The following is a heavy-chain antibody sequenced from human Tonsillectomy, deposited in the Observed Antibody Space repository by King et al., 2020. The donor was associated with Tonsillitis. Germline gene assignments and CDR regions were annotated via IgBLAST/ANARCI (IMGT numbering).Heavy chain of an antibody. V-gene: IGHV4-34*01. CDR1: GGSFSGYY. J-gene: IGHJ6*02. D-gene: IGHD2-2*01. Sequence: VQLQQWGAGLLKPSETLSLTCAVYGGSFSGYYWSWIRQPPGKGLEWIGEINHSGSTNYNPSLKSRVTISVDTSKNQFSLKLSSVTAADTAVYYCARAPVVPAAMSGGDDYYYYGMDVWGQGTTVTVSS. CDR2: INHSGST. CDR3: ARAPVVPAAMSGGDDYYYYGMDV.